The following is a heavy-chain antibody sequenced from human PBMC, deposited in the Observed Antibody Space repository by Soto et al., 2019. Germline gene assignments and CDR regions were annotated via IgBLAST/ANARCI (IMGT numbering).Heavy chain of an antibody. V-gene: IGHV5-51*01. D-gene: IGHD3-22*01. CDR1: GYSFTSYW. J-gene: IGHJ6*02. Sequence: PGESLKISCKGSGYSFTSYWIGWVCQMPGKGLEWMGIIYPGDSDTRYSPSFQGQVTISADKSISTAYLQWSSLKASDTAMYYCARREYYYDSSGSAWGMDVWGQGTTVTVSS. CDR2: IYPGDSDT. CDR3: ARREYYYDSSGSAWGMDV.